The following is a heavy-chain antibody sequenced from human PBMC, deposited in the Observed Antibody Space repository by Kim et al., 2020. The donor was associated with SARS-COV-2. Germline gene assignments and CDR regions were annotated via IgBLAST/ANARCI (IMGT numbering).Heavy chain of an antibody. D-gene: IGHD6-25*01. V-gene: IGHV4-59*08. CDR2: IYYSGST. J-gene: IGHJ3*02. Sequence: SETLSLTCTVSGASISSYYWSWIRQPPGKGLEWIGYIYYSGSTNYNPSLKSRVTISVDTSKNQFSLKLSSVTAADTAVYYCARLRGAFDIWGQGTMVTVSS. CDR1: GASISSYY. CDR3: ARLRGAFDI.